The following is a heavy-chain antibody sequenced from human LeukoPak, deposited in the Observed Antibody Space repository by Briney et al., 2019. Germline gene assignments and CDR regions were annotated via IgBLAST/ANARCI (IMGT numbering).Heavy chain of an antibody. Sequence: PSQTLSLTCTVSGGSISSGDYYWSWIRQHPGKGLEWNGYICYSGSTYYNPLLKSRVTISVDTSKNQFSLKLSSVTAADTAVYYCAREPRYCSSTSCYPLGWFDPWGQETLVTVSS. D-gene: IGHD2-2*01. CDR1: GGSISSGDYY. CDR3: AREPRYCSSTSCYPLGWFDP. CDR2: ICYSGST. V-gene: IGHV4-31*03. J-gene: IGHJ5*02.